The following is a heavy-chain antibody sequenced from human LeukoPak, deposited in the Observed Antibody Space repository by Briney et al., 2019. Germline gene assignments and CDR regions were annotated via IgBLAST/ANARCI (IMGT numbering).Heavy chain of an antibody. CDR2: ISSGGSTV. V-gene: IGHV3-48*03. CDR1: GFTFSNYE. Sequence: PGGSLRLSCAASGFTFSNYEMHWVRRAPGNGLEWVSYISSGGSTVYYADSVKGRFTVSRDNAKNSLYLQMSSLRAEDTAVYYCARGGSFVEYWGQGTLVSVSS. D-gene: IGHD3-10*01. J-gene: IGHJ4*02. CDR3: ARGGSFVEY.